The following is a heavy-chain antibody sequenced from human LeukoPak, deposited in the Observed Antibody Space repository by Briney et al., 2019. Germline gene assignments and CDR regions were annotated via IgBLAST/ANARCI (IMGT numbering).Heavy chain of an antibody. CDR2: TSYDGNKK. Sequence: GGSLRLSCAVSGLTLTYYAMHCVRQSPGKGGEWLAVTSYDGNKKYYADSVKSRFTIPRDSSKITMYLQMSSLRAEDTAVYYCARSRYHYGGIEGPFDYWGQGTLVTVSS. D-gene: IGHD4-23*01. V-gene: IGHV3-30*15. J-gene: IGHJ4*02. CDR1: GLTLTYYA. CDR3: ARSRYHYGGIEGPFDY.